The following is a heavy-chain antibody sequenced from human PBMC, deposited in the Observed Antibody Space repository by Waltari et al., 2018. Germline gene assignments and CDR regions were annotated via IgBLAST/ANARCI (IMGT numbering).Heavy chain of an antibody. V-gene: IGHV4-30-4*08. J-gene: IGHJ4*02. CDR2: IYYRGST. Sequence: QVQLQESGPGLVKPSQTLSLTCTVSGGSISSGDYYWSWIRQPPGKGLEWIGYIYYRGSTYYNPSLKSRVTISVDTSKNQFSLKLSSVTDADTAVYYCARVVDTAMVFDYWGQGTLVTVSS. CDR3: ARVVDTAMVFDY. CDR1: GGSISSGDYY. D-gene: IGHD5-18*01.